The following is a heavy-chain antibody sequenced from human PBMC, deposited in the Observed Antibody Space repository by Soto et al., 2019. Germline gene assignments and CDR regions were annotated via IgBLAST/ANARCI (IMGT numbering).Heavy chain of an antibody. Sequence: EVQLVESGGGLVKPGGSLRLSCAASGFTFSSYSMNWVRQAPGKGLEWVSSISSSSSYIYYADSVKGRFTISRDNAKNSLYLQMNSLRAEDTAVYYCARESGRKRITTSGTFDYWGQGTLVTVSS. CDR2: ISSSSSYI. V-gene: IGHV3-21*01. CDR3: ARESGRKRITTSGTFDY. D-gene: IGHD3-3*01. CDR1: GFTFSSYS. J-gene: IGHJ4*02.